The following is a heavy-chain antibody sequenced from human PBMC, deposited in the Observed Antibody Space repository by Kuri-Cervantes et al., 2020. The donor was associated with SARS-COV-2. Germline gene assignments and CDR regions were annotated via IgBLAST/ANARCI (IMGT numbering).Heavy chain of an antibody. Sequence: GGSLRLSCAASGFTFSIYAMSWVRQAPGKGLEWVSTISGSGGSTYYADSVKGRFTISRDNSKNTLYLQMNTLRADDTAVYYCAKGSLAGPYYYGMDVWGQGTTVTVSS. V-gene: IGHV3-23*01. J-gene: IGHJ6*02. CDR2: ISGSGGST. D-gene: IGHD2-15*01. CDR1: GFTFSIYA. CDR3: AKGSLAGPYYYGMDV.